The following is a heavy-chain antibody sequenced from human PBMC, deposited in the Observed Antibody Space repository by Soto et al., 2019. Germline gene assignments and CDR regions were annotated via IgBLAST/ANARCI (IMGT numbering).Heavy chain of an antibody. V-gene: IGHV3-11*01. J-gene: IGHJ4*02. Sequence: GGSLRLSCVASGFTFSDYYMSWFRQATVKGLEWVSYISSGGSVIYSADSMKGRFTISRDNAKNSLYLQVNSLRAEDTAVYYCAREPRDDYMISGGFDYWGQGTLVTVSS. CDR3: AREPRDDYMISGGFDY. D-gene: IGHD4-4*01. CDR2: ISSGGSVI. CDR1: GFTFSDYY.